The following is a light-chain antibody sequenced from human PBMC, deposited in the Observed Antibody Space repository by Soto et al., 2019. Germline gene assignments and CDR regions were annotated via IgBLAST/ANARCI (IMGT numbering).Light chain of an antibody. CDR3: QQRQYWPPIT. V-gene: IGKV3-11*01. Sequence: VLTQSPATLSLSPGERDTLSCRASQSVSSYLAWYQQKPGQAPRLLLYDTSTRATGVPARFSGSGSGTDFTLTISSLEPEDCAIYYCQQRQYWPPITFGQGTRVEI. CDR1: QSVSSY. CDR2: DTS. J-gene: IGKJ5*01.